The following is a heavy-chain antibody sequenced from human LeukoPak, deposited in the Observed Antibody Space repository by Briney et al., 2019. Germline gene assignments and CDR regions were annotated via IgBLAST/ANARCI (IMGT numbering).Heavy chain of an antibody. CDR1: GFTFSMYA. Sequence: GGSLRLSCAASGFTFSMYAMHWVRQAPGKGLEYVSAISSDGSSTYYANAVKGRFTISRDNSKNTLYLQMGSLRAEDMAVYYCARRESSGHYDYWGQGTLVTVSS. D-gene: IGHD3-22*01. J-gene: IGHJ4*02. CDR2: ISSDGSST. V-gene: IGHV3-64*01. CDR3: ARRESSGHYDY.